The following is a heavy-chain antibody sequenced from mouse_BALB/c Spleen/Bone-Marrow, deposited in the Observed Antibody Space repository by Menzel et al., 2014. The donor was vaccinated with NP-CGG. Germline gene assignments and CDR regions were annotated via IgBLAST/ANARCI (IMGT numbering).Heavy chain of an antibody. D-gene: IGHD1-1*01. CDR1: GYTFTSYY. J-gene: IGHJ2*01. CDR3: ARGSSFDY. CDR2: IYPGNVNT. Sequence: LVESGPELVKPGASVRISCKASGYTFTSYYIHWVKQRPGQGLEWIGWIYPGNVNTKYNEKFKGKATLTADKPSNTAYMQLSSLTSEDSAVYFCARGSSFDYWGQGTTLTVSS. V-gene: IGHV1S56*01.